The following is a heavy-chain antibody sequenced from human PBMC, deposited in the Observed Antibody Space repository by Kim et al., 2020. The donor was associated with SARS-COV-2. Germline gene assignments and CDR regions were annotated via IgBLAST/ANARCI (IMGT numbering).Heavy chain of an antibody. V-gene: IGHV3-33*06. D-gene: IGHD4-17*01. Sequence: DSVKGRFTISRDNSKNTLYLQMNSLRAEDTAVYYCAKDYGGKLRYWYFDLWGRGTLVTVSS. J-gene: IGHJ2*01. CDR3: AKDYGGKLRYWYFDL.